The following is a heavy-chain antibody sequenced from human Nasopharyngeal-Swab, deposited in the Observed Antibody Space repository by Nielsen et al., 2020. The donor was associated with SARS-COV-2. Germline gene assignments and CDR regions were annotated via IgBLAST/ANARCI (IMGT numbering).Heavy chain of an antibody. CDR3: ARCITVIQGGPYYYYFGMDV. V-gene: IGHV4-34*01. J-gene: IGHJ6*04. Sequence: WIRQPPGKGLEWIGEINHSGSTNYNPSLKSRVTISVDTSKNQFSLKLNSVTAADTAVYYCARCITVIQGGPYYYYFGMDVWGKGTTVTVSS. D-gene: IGHD3-10*01. CDR2: INHSGST.